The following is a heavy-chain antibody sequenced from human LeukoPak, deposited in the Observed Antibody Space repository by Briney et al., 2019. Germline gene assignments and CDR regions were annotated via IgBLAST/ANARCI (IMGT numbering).Heavy chain of an antibody. D-gene: IGHD3-10*01. Sequence: PSETLSLTCTVPGGSISSYYWSWIRQPAGKGLEWIGRIYTSGSTNYNPSLKSRVTMSVDTSKNQFSLKLSSVTAADTAVYYCARGGFYYGSGEINWFDPWGQGTLVTVSS. CDR2: IYTSGST. J-gene: IGHJ5*02. V-gene: IGHV4-4*07. CDR1: GGSISSYY. CDR3: ARGGFYYGSGEINWFDP.